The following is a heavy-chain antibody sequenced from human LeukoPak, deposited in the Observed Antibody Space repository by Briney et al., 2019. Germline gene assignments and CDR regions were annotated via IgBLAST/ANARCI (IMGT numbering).Heavy chain of an antibody. V-gene: IGHV3-23*01. J-gene: IGHJ4*02. CDR2: ISASGGST. CDR1: GFTFSSSA. Sequence: GGSLRLSCAASGFTFSSSAMSWVRQVPGKGLEWVSGISASGGSTSYADSVRGRFTISRDNSKNTVYLRMNSLRVEDTALYYCVRSLDYWGQGTLVTVSS. CDR3: VRSLDY.